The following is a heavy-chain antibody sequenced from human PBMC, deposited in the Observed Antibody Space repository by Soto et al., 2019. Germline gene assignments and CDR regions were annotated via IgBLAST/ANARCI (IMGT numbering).Heavy chain of an antibody. CDR3: ARGSPGPVDY. CDR1: GYSXTSLH. V-gene: IGHV1-8*01. D-gene: IGHD3-10*01. Sequence: SXKVSFKASGYSXTSLHFDLVRQATGQGLEWIGWMNPHSGDTGFAQRFQGRVTMTGNTSISTAYMELRSLRSQDTAVYYCARGSPGPVDYWGQGTQDTVS. CDR2: MNPHSGDT. J-gene: IGHJ4*02.